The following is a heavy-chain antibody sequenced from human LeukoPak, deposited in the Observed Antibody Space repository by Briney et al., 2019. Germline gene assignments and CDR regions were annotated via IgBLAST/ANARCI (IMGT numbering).Heavy chain of an antibody. CDR1: GGSISSYY. J-gene: IGHJ5*02. CDR3: ARRTGYCSGGSCYGWFDR. Sequence: SETLSLTCTVSGGSISSYYWSWIRQPPGKGLEWIGYIYYSGSTNYNPSLKSRVNISEDASKNQFSLKLSSVTAADTAVYYCARRTGYCSGGSCYGWFDRWGQGTLVTVSS. D-gene: IGHD2-15*01. CDR2: IYYSGST. V-gene: IGHV4-59*01.